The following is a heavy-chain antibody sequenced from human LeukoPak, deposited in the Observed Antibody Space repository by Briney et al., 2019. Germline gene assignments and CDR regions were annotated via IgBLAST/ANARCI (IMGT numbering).Heavy chain of an antibody. CDR1: GFTFSSYS. J-gene: IGHJ4*02. D-gene: IGHD5-24*01. CDR3: AGGRWLHSSDY. Sequence: PGGSLRLSCAASGFTFSSYSMNWVRQAPGKGLEWVSSISSSSYIYYADSVKGRFTISRDNAKNSLYLQMNSLRAEDTAVYYCAGGRWLHSSDYWGQGTLVTVSS. V-gene: IGHV3-21*01. CDR2: ISSSSYI.